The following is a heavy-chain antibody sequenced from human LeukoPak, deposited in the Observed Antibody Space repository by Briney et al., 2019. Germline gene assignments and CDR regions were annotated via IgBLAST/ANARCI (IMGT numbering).Heavy chain of an antibody. J-gene: IGHJ4*02. V-gene: IGHV3-21*01. CDR1: GFTFSSYS. CDR2: ISSSSSYI. D-gene: IGHD5-18*01. CDR3: ASMTPLTAMVQSVTRDY. Sequence: GGSLRLSCAASGFTFSSYSMNWVRQAPGKGLEWVSSISSSSSYIYYADSVKGRFTISRDNAKNSLYLQMNSLRAEDTAVYYCASMTPLTAMVQSVTRDYWGQGTLVTVSS.